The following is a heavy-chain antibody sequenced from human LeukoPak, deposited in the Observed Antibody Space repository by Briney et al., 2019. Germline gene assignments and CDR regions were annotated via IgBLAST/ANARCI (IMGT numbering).Heavy chain of an antibody. CDR2: INHSGST. D-gene: IGHD6-13*01. CDR3: ARRHIAAAFVGY. V-gene: IGHV4-34*01. CDR1: GGSFSGYY. J-gene: IGHJ4*02. Sequence: SETLSLTCAVYGGSFSGYYWSWIRQPPGKGLEWIGEINHSGSTNYNPSLKSRVTISVDTSKNQFSLKLSSVAAADTAVYYCARRHIAAAFVGYWGQGTLVTVSS.